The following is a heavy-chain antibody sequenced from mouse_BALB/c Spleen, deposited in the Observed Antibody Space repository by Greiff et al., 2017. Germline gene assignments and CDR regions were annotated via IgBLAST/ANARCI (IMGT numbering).Heavy chain of an antibody. D-gene: IGHD2-4*01. CDR2: INPSNGGT. CDR1: GYTFTSYY. V-gene: IGHV1S81*02. J-gene: IGHJ4*01. Sequence: QVQLKESGAELVKPGASVKLSCKASGYTFTSYYMYWVKQRPGQGLEWIGEINPSNGGTNFNEKFKSKATLTVDKSSSTAYMQLSSLTSEDSAVYYCTRSTMITTLYYYAMDYWGQGTSVTVSS. CDR3: TRSTMITTLYYYAMDY.